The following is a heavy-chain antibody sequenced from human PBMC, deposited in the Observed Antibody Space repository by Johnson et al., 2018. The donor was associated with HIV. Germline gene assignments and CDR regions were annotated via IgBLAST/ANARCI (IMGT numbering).Heavy chain of an antibody. Sequence: QVQLVESGGGVVQPGRSLRLSCAASGFTFSSYGMHWVRQAPGKGLEWVAVIWYDGSNKYYADSVKGRFTISGDNSTNTLSLQMNSLRAEDTAVYYIAKDAVLISGYFGGAFDVWRQGTMVYVSS. V-gene: IGHV3-33*06. J-gene: IGHJ3*01. CDR1: GFTFSSYG. CDR3: AKDAVLISGYFGGAFDV. D-gene: IGHD3-22*01. CDR2: IWYDGSNK.